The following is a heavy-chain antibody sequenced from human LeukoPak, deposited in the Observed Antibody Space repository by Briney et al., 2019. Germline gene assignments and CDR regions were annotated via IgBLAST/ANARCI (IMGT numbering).Heavy chain of an antibody. D-gene: IGHD2-15*01. CDR1: GGSISSYY. CDR3: ARDPLLYCSGGSCYSGWFDP. Sequence: PSETLSLTCTVSGGSISSYYWSWIRQPPGKGLEWIGYIYYSGSTNYNPSLKSRVTMSVDTSKNQFSLKLSSVTAADTAVYYCARDPLLYCSGGSCYSGWFDPWGQGTLVTVSS. CDR2: IYYSGST. J-gene: IGHJ5*02. V-gene: IGHV4-59*12.